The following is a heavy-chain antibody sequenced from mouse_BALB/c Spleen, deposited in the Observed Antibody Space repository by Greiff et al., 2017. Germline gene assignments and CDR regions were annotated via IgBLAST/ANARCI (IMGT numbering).Heavy chain of an antibody. CDR1: GFAFSSYD. J-gene: IGHJ3*01. V-gene: IGHV5-12-1*01. Sequence: EVHLVESGGGLVKPGGSLKLSCAASGFAFSSYDMSWVRQTPEKRLEWVAYISSGGGSTYYPDTVKGRFTISRDNAKNTLYLQMSSLKSEDTAMYYCARQGPFAYWGQGTLVTVSA. CDR3: ARQGPFAY. CDR2: ISSGGGST.